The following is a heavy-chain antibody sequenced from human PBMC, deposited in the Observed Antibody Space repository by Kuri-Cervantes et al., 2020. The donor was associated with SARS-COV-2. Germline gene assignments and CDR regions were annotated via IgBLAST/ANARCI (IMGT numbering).Heavy chain of an antibody. J-gene: IGHJ4*02. CDR3: ARSSVPSEFDY. V-gene: IGHV3-11*04. CDR2: ISSSGSTI. CDR1: GFTFSDYY. D-gene: IGHD2-2*01. Sequence: GGSLRLSCAASGFTFSDYYMSWIRQAPGKGLEWVSYISSSGSTIYYADSVKGRFTISRDNAKNSLYLQMNSLGAEDTAVYYCARSSVPSEFDYWGQGTLVTVSS.